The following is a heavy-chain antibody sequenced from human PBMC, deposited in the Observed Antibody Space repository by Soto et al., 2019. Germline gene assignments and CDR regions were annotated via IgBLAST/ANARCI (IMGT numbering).Heavy chain of an antibody. CDR1: GGSISSSSYY. V-gene: IGHV4-39*07. J-gene: IGHJ4*02. CDR2: IYYSGST. D-gene: IGHD3-22*01. CDR3: ASVNESDYYDSSGYLYYFDY. Sequence: PSETLSLTCTVSGGSISSSSYYWGWIRQPPGKGLEWIGSIYYSGSTYYNPSLKSRVTISVDTSKNQFSLKLSSVTAADTAVYYCASVNESDYYDSSGYLYYFDYWGQGTLVTVSS.